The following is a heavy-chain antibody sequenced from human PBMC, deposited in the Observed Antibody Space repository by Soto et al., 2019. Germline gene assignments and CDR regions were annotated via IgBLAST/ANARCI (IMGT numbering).Heavy chain of an antibody. J-gene: IGHJ6*03. CDR2: INANNGNT. CDR1: GYTFTSYY. Sequence: ASVKVSCKASGYTFTSYYMHWVRQAPGQGLEWMGRINANNGNTNYAQKLQGRVTMTTDTSTSTAYMELRSLRSDDTAVYYCARAGNCTNGVCYGYYYYMDVWGKGTTVTVSS. D-gene: IGHD2-8*01. V-gene: IGHV1-18*04. CDR3: ARAGNCTNGVCYGYYYYMDV.